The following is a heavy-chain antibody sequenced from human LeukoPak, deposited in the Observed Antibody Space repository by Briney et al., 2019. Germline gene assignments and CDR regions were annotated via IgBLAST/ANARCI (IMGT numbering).Heavy chain of an antibody. D-gene: IGHD2-2*01. CDR1: GYIFTNYW. Sequence: GESLKISCKGSGYIFTNYWIGWVRQMSGKGLEWMGIIYPGDSDTRYSPSFQGQVTFSADKSISTAYLQWSSLKASDTAIHYCARVLSTRGAFDYWGQGTLVTVSS. J-gene: IGHJ4*02. CDR2: IYPGDSDT. V-gene: IGHV5-51*01. CDR3: ARVLSTRGAFDY.